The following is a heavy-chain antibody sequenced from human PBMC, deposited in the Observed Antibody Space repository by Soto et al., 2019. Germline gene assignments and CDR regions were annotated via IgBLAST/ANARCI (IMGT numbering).Heavy chain of an antibody. CDR1: GGSISSYY. CDR3: ARAPGDWYLGYFDY. CDR2: IYYSGST. J-gene: IGHJ4*02. V-gene: IGHV4-59*01. D-gene: IGHD6-19*01. Sequence: PSETLSLTCTVSGGSISSYYWSWIRQPPGKGLEWIGYIYYSGSTNYNPSLKSRVTISVDTSKNQFSLKLSSVTAADTAVYYCARAPGDWYLGYFDYWGQGTLVTVSS.